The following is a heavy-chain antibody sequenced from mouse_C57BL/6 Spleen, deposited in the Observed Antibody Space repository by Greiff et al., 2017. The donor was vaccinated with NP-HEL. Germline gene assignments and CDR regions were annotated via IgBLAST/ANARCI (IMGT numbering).Heavy chain of an antibody. J-gene: IGHJ3*01. V-gene: IGHV5-4*01. CDR1: GFTFSSYA. D-gene: IGHD1-1*01. CDR2: ISDGGSYT. CDR3: ARAGYGSSYERFAY. Sequence: EVQRVESGGGLVKPGGSLKLSCAASGFTFSSYAMSWVRQTPEKRLEWVATISDGGSYTYYPDNVKGRFTISRDNAKNNLYLQMSHLKSEDTAMYYCARAGYGSSYERFAYWGQGTLVTVSA.